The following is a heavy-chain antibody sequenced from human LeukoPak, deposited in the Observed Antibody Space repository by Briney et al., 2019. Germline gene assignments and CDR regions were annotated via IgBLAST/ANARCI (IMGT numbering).Heavy chain of an antibody. CDR3: ARGGSGWYGPFDY. D-gene: IGHD6-19*01. V-gene: IGHV3-30-3*01. CDR2: VSYNGDNK. J-gene: IGHJ4*02. CDR1: GFTFSNSA. Sequence: GGSLRLSCLASGFTFSNSAFHWVRQAPGKGLEWVAVVSYNGDNKYYADSVKGRFTISRDNSKNTLYLQMNSLRAEDTAVYYCARGGSGWYGPFDYWGQGTLVTVSS.